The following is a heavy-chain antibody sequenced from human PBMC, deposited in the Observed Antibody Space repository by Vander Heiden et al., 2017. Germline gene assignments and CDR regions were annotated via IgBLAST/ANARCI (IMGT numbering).Heavy chain of an antibody. J-gene: IGHJ5*02. CDR2: IKQYGSEK. Sequence: EVQLVESGGGLVQPGGSLRLSCAASGFTFSSYWMSWVRQAPGKGLEWVANIKQYGSEKYYVDSVKGRFTISRDNAKNSLYLQMNSLRAEDTAVYYCARIVVVPAAKYWFDPWGQGTLVTVSS. V-gene: IGHV3-7*03. CDR1: GFTFSSYW. CDR3: ARIVVVPAAKYWFDP. D-gene: IGHD2-2*01.